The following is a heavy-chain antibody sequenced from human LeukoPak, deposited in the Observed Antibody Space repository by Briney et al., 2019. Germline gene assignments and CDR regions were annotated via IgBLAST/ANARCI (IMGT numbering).Heavy chain of an antibody. Sequence: SVKVSCKASGGTFISYDISCVRQAPGQGLEWMGRIIPILGIANYAQKFQGRVTITADKSTSTAYMELSSLRSEDTAVYYCARVGWYGDYFVDWGQGQLVTVSS. CDR2: IIPILGIA. D-gene: IGHD6-13*01. CDR3: ARVGWYGDYFVD. J-gene: IGHJ4*02. V-gene: IGHV1-69*04. CDR1: GGTFISYD.